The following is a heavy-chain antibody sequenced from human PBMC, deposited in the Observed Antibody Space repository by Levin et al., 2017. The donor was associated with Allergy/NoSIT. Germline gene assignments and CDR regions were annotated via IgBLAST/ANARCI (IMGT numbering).Heavy chain of an antibody. CDR3: AKGFVVRGVVIDPTDS. J-gene: IGHJ4*02. V-gene: IGHV3-30*18. D-gene: IGHD3-10*01. CDR1: GFTFNSYD. Sequence: LSLTCAASGFTFNSYDMHWVRQAPGEGLEWVSVISYDGSDKNYVDSVKGRFTISRDNSRNTLYLQMNSLRPEDTAVYYCAKGFVVRGVVIDPTDSWGQGTLVTVSS. CDR2: ISYDGSDK.